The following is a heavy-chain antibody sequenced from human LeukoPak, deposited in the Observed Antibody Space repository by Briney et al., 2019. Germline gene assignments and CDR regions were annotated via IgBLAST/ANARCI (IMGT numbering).Heavy chain of an antibody. Sequence: SGGSLRLSCTASGFTFGDYAMSWVRQAPGKGLEWVSVIYSGGSTYYADSVKGRFTISRDNSKNTLYLQMNSLRAEDTAVYYCAMNIVVVTTGDYWGQGTLVTVSS. V-gene: IGHV3-23*03. CDR2: IYSGGST. D-gene: IGHD3-22*01. J-gene: IGHJ4*02. CDR1: GFTFGDYA. CDR3: AMNIVVVTTGDY.